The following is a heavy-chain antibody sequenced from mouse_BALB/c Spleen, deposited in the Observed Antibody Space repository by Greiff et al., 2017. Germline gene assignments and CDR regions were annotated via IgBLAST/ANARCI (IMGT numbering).Heavy chain of an antibody. CDR2: ISSGSSTI. D-gene: IGHD1-2*01. V-gene: IGHV5-17*02. CDR1: GFTFSSFG. J-gene: IGHJ4*01. Sequence: EVQGVESGGGLVQPGGSRKLSCAASGFTFSSFGMHWVRQAPEKGLEWVAYISSGSSTIYYADTVKGRSTISRDNPKNTLFLQMTSLRSEDTAMYYCARFTTAVYAMDYWGQGTSVTVSS. CDR3: ARFTTAVYAMDY.